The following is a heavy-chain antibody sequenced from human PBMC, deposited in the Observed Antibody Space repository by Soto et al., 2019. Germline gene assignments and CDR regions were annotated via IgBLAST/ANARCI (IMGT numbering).Heavy chain of an antibody. CDR2: ISGSGGST. J-gene: IGHJ4*02. CDR3: AKGEKGLRFGEFEY. CDR1: GFIFSSYA. D-gene: IGHD3-10*01. Sequence: EVQLLESGGGLVQPGGSLRLSCAASGFIFSSYAMSWVRQAPGKGLEWVSAISGSGGSTYYADSVKGRFTFSRDNSKNTLYLQINSLRAEDTAVYYCAKGEKGLRFGEFEYWGQGTLVTVSS. V-gene: IGHV3-23*01.